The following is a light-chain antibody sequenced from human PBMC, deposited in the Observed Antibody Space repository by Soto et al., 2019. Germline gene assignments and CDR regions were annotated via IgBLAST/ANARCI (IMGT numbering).Light chain of an antibody. CDR3: CSYAGSSTGYV. Sequence: QSALTQPASVSGSPGQSITISCTGTSSDVGSYNLVPWYQQHPGKAPKLMIYEGSKRPSGVSNRFSGSKSGNTASLTISGLQAEDEADYYCCSYAGSSTGYVFGTGTKVTV. CDR2: EGS. CDR1: SSDVGSYNL. J-gene: IGLJ1*01. V-gene: IGLV2-23*01.